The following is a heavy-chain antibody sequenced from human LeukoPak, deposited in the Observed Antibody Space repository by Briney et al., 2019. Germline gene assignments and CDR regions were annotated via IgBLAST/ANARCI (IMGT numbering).Heavy chain of an antibody. CDR3: ARESTPWDYYYGMDV. J-gene: IGHJ6*02. CDR2: IIPIFGTA. V-gene: IGHV1-69*13. D-gene: IGHD1-26*01. CDR1: GGTFSSYA. Sequence: ASVKVSCKASGGTFSSYAISWVRQAPGQGLEWMGGIIPIFGTANYAQKFQGRVTITADESTSTAYMELSSLRSEDTAVYYCARESTPWDYYYGMDVWGQGTTVTVSS.